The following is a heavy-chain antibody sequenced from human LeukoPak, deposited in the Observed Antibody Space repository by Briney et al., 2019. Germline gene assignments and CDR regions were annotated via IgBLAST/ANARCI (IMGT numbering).Heavy chain of an antibody. CDR2: ISYDGGNK. CDR3: AKDPGRIAAASDY. D-gene: IGHD6-13*01. CDR1: GFTFSDYG. V-gene: IGHV3-30*18. J-gene: IGHJ4*02. Sequence: GRSLRLSCAASGFTFSDYGIHWVRQAPGKGLEWVAVISYDGGNKYYADSVKGRFTISRDNSKNTLYLQMISLRAEDTAVYYCAKDPGRIAAASDYWGQGTLVTVSS.